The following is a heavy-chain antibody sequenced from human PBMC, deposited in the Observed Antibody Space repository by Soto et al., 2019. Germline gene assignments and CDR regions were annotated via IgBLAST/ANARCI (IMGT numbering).Heavy chain of an antibody. D-gene: IGHD3-22*01. V-gene: IGHV1-69*06. CDR3: ARKYYYDNSGYS. J-gene: IGHJ4*02. CDR1: GDTFSSYA. CDR2: IIPIFGTA. Sequence: SVKVSCKASGDTFSSYAISWVRQATGQGLEWMGGIIPIFGTANYAQKFQGRVTITADTSTSTAYMELSSLRSEDTAVYYCARKYYYDNSGYSWGQGTLVTVSS.